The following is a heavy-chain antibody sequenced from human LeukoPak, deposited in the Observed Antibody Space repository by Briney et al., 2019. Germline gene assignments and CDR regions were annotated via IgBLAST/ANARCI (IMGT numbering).Heavy chain of an antibody. J-gene: IGHJ4*02. Sequence: GGSLRLSCAASGFTFSNYPMHWVRQAPGKGLQWVSVISGNGGSTFYADSVKGRFTVYRDNSKNTLYLEMNSLRAEDTAVYYCAKERWNTATNKLFDYWGQGTLVTVSS. D-gene: IGHD5-18*01. CDR2: ISGNGGST. V-gene: IGHV3-23*01. CDR3: AKERWNTATNKLFDY. CDR1: GFTFSNYP.